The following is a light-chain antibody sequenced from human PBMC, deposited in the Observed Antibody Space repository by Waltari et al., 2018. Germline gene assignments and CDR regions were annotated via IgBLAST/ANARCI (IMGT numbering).Light chain of an antibody. CDR2: WAS. CDR3: QQCYTFPYT. V-gene: IGKV4-1*01. CDR1: QSVLSSSNNKNY. J-gene: IGKJ2*01. Sequence: DIVLTQSPDSLAVPLGERATINSKSSQSVLSSSNNKNYLGLYQQRPGQPPKLLLTWASTRESGVPDRFSGSGSGTDFTLTISSLQAEDVAVYFCQQCYTFPYTFGQGTKLEIK.